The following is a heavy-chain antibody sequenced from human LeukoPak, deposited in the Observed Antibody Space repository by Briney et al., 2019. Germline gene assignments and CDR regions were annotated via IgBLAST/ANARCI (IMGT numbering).Heavy chain of an antibody. V-gene: IGHV3-23*05. Sequence: TGGSLRLSCAASGFTFSSYAMSWVRQAPGKGLEWVSALYIGGNTYYADSVRGRFTISGDNSKSTLYLQMNSLRAEDTAIYYCTTAAGYNYGQYWGQGTLVTVSS. CDR2: LYIGGNT. CDR3: TTAAGYNYGQY. CDR1: GFTFSSYA. D-gene: IGHD5-18*01. J-gene: IGHJ4*02.